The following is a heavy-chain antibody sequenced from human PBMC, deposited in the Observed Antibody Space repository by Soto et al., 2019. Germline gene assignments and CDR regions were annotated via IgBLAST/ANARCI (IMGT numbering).Heavy chain of an antibody. CDR3: ARDQGYSYGYPYYYYGMDV. CDR2: INPSGGGT. D-gene: IGHD5-18*01. Sequence: GASVKVSCKASGYTFTSYYMHWVRQAPGQRLEWMGIINPSGGGTSYAQKFQGRVTMTRDTSTSTVYMELSSLRSEDTAVYYCARDQGYSYGYPYYYYGMDVWGQGTTVTV. CDR1: GYTFTSYY. V-gene: IGHV1-46*01. J-gene: IGHJ6*02.